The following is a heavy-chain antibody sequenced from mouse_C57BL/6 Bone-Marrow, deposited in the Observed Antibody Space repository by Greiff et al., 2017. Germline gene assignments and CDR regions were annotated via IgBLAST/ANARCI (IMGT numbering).Heavy chain of an antibody. V-gene: IGHV1-55*01. Sequence: VQLQQPGAELVKPGASVKMSCKASGYTFTSYWITWVKQRPGQGLERIGDIYPGSGSTNYNEKFKSKATLSVDTSSSTAYMQLSSLTSEDSAVYYCAREDAYYYGSSLYFDYWGQGTTLTVSS. CDR1: GYTFTSYW. CDR2: IYPGSGST. J-gene: IGHJ2*01. D-gene: IGHD1-1*01. CDR3: AREDAYYYGSSLYFDY.